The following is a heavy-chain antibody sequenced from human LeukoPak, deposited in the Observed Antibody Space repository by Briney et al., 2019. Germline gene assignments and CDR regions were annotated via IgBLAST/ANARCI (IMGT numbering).Heavy chain of an antibody. Sequence: ASVKVSCKASGYTFTDYFMHWVRQAPGQGLEWMGWINPNSGGTNYAQNFQDRVTMTRDTSISTAYMELSRLRSDDTAVYYCARDYCSSTSCPLDYWGQGTLVTVSS. CDR3: ARDYCSSTSCPLDY. J-gene: IGHJ4*02. CDR1: GYTFTDYF. CDR2: INPNSGGT. V-gene: IGHV1-2*02. D-gene: IGHD2-2*01.